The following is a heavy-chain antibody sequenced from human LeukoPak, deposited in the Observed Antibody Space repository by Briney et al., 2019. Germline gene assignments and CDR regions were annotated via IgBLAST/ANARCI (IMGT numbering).Heavy chain of an antibody. CDR1: GFTFTNVW. CDR2: IKSKSDGETT. Sequence: GGGLRLSCAASGFTFTNVWMSWVRQTPWKGLEWVGRIKSKSDGETTDYAAPVKGRFTISRDDAKTMVYLQMNSLKSEDTAVYYCTTDRGSVWGQGTLVTVSS. J-gene: IGHJ4*02. V-gene: IGHV3-15*01. CDR3: TTDRGSV.